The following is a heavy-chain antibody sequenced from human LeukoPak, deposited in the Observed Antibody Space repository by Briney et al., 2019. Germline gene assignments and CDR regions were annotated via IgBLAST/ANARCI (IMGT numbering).Heavy chain of an antibody. D-gene: IGHD3-16*02. CDR2: INHSGST. CDR3: ARALGGITFGGVIVISNWFDP. Sequence: PSETLSLTCAVYGGSFSGYYWSWIRQPPGKGLEWIGEINHSGSTNYNPSLKSRVTISVDTSKNQFSLKLSSVTAADTAVYYCARALGGITFGGVIVISNWFDPWGQGTLVTVSS. J-gene: IGHJ5*02. V-gene: IGHV4-34*01. CDR1: GGSFSGYY.